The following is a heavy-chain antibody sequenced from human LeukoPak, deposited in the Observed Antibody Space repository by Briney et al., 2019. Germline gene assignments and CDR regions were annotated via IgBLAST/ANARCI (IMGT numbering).Heavy chain of an antibody. CDR1: GGSISSSSYS. Sequence: SETLSLTCTVSGGSISSSSYSWTWIRQPPGKGPEWIGSIHYDGNTYYKPSLRSRVTISVDTSNQFSLRLSSATAADTATYYCARRSLNNYGHYYWGQGTLVTVSS. CDR2: IHYDGNT. J-gene: IGHJ4*02. D-gene: IGHD4-17*01. V-gene: IGHV4-39*01. CDR3: ARRSLNNYGHYY.